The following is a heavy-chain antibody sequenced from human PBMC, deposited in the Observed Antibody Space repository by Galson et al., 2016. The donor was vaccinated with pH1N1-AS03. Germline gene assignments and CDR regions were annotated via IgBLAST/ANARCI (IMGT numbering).Heavy chain of an antibody. CDR3: ARQTMVHYFDY. V-gene: IGHV1-18*01. J-gene: IGHJ4*02. CDR1: GYVFGSYR. D-gene: IGHD3-10*01. Sequence: SVKVSCKASGYVFGSYRISWVRQAPGQGLEWMGWISVYNGNTNHAQNLQGRVIMSTDTSTTTAYMELRSLTSDDTAVYYCARQTMVHYFDYWGQGTLVTVSS. CDR2: ISVYNGNT.